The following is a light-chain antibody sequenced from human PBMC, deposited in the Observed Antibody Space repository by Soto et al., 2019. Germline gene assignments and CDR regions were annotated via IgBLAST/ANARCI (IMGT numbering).Light chain of an antibody. CDR3: SSYTDSSTVV. V-gene: IGLV2-14*01. Sequence: QSALTQPASVSGSPGQSITISCTGTSSDVGGYNYVSWYQHYPGKAPKLMIYEVSNRPSGVSNRFSGSKSGNTASLTISGLQADDEAYYSCSSYTDSSTVVFGGGTKLTVL. CDR2: EVS. J-gene: IGLJ2*01. CDR1: SSDVGGYNY.